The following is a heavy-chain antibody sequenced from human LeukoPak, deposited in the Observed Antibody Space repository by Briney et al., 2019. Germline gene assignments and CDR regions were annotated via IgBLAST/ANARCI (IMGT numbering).Heavy chain of an antibody. CDR3: AKAGAITIRESDY. CDR2: ISAGGGVT. Sequence: GGSLRLSCAGSGFTFTSYAFNWVRQAPGKGLEWVSAISAGGGVTYYADSVKGRFTISRDNSKNTLYLQMNSLRAEDTAIYYCAKAGAITIRESDYWGQGTLVTVSS. V-gene: IGHV3-23*01. D-gene: IGHD3-10*01. J-gene: IGHJ4*02. CDR1: GFTFTSYA.